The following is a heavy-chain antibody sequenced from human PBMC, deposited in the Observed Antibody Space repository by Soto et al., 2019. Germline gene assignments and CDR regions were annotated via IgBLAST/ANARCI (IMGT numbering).Heavy chain of an antibody. CDR3: AKGRCSSISYLLDF. J-gene: IGHJ4*02. V-gene: IGHV3-23*01. CDR1: GFTFSSHA. D-gene: IGHD2-2*01. CDR2: ISGSGATT. Sequence: EVQLLESGGGLVQTGESLRLSCAASGFTFSSHAMSWVRQAPGKGLEWVSTISGSGATTSYAESVKGRFTISRDNSKNTVYVQLNSLRADDTAVYYCAKGRCSSISYLLDFWGQGSLVRVSS.